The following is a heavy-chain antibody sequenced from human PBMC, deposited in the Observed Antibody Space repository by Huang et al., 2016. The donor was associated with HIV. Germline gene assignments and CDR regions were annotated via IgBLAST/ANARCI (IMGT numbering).Heavy chain of an antibody. J-gene: IGHJ4*02. CDR3: ASLFFDY. Sequence: QVQLQQWGAGVFKPSETLSLTCAVYGGSFSGYYWSWIRQSPGKGLEWIGEINHSGSTNYNPSLKSRVTMSVDTSKNQFSLKLSSVTAADTAVYYCASLFFDYWGQGILVTVSS. CDR2: INHSGST. CDR1: GGSFSGYY. V-gene: IGHV4-34*01.